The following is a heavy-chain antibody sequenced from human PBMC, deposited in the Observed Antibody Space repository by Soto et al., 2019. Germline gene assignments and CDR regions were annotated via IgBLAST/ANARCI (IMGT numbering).Heavy chain of an antibody. J-gene: IGHJ6*02. D-gene: IGHD3-9*01. Sequence: PGGSLRLSCAASGFTFSSYAMHWVRQAPGKGLEWVAVISYDGSNKYYADSVKGRFTISRDNSKNTLYLQMNSLRAEDTAVYYCARDLYDILTGSYHLDYYYYGMDVWGQGTTVTVSS. CDR1: GFTFSSYA. CDR2: ISYDGSNK. CDR3: ARDLYDILTGSYHLDYYYYGMDV. V-gene: IGHV3-30-3*01.